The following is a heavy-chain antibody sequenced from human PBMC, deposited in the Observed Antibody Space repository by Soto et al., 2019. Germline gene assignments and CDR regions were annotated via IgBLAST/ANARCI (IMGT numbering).Heavy chain of an antibody. CDR2: IGGRANNYAT. Sequence: EVRLVESGGDLVHPGGSLKLSCVASGFIFSGNAIHWVRQVSGEGLEWVGRIGGRANNYATVYDASVKGRFTISRDDSKNTAYLQMNSLRTEDTAVYFCTRAPDGNNVNSWGQGTLFTFSS. D-gene: IGHD6-13*01. J-gene: IGHJ4*02. V-gene: IGHV3-73*02. CDR1: GFIFSGNA. CDR3: TRAPDGNNVNS.